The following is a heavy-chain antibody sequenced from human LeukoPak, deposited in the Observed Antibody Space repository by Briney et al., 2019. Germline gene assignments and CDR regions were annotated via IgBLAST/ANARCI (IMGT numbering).Heavy chain of an antibody. CDR1: GFTFSDYY. J-gene: IGHJ4*02. Sequence: GGSLRLSCAASGFTFSDYYMSWIRQAPGKGLEWVSYISSSSSCTNYADSVKGRFTISRDNAKNSLYLQMNSLRAEDTAVYYCARDFELWRVWGQGTLVTVSS. V-gene: IGHV3-11*06. CDR3: ARDFELWRV. CDR2: ISSSSSCT. D-gene: IGHD5-18*01.